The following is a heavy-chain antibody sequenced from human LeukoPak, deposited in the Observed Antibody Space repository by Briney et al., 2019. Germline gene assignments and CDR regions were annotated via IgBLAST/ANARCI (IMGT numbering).Heavy chain of an antibody. CDR1: GGSFSGYY. D-gene: IGHD5-18*01. J-gene: IGHJ4*02. V-gene: IGHV4-34*01. CDR2: INHSGST. Sequence: PSETLSLTCAVYGGSFSGYYWSWIRQPPGKGLEWIGEINHSGSTYYNPSLKSRVTISVDTSKNQFSLKLSSVTAADTAVYYCARERVTWIQLEYYFDYWGQGTLVTVSS. CDR3: ARERVTWIQLEYYFDY.